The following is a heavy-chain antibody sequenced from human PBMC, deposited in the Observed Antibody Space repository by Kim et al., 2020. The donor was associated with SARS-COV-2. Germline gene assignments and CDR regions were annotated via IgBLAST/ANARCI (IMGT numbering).Heavy chain of an antibody. J-gene: IGHJ2*01. V-gene: IGHV1-3*01. D-gene: IGHD6-19*01. Sequence: ASVKVSCKASGYTFTSYAMHWVRQAPGQRLEWMGWINAGNGNTKYSQKFQGRVTITRDTSASTAYMELSSLRSEDTAVYYCARDSGIAVAGNWYFDLWGRGTLVTVSS. CDR2: INAGNGNT. CDR1: GYTFTSYA. CDR3: ARDSGIAVAGNWYFDL.